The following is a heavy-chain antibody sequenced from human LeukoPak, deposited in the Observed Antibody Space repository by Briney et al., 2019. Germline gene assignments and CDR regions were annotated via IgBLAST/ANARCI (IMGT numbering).Heavy chain of an antibody. J-gene: IGHJ6*02. CDR1: GGTFSRYA. D-gene: IGHD3-22*01. CDR3: AQSIKGYYDSSGYGVYGMDV. CDR2: IIPILGIA. Sequence: SVKVSCKASGGTFSRYAISSVRQAPGQGLEWMGRIIPILGIANYAQKFQGRVTITADKSTSTAYMELSSLRSEDTAVYYCAQSIKGYYDSSGYGVYGMDVWGQGTTVTVSS. V-gene: IGHV1-69*04.